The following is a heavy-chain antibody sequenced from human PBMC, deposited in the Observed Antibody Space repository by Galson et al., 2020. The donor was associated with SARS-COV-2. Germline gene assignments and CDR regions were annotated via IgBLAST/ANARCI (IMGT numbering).Heavy chain of an antibody. CDR1: GFTFSSYA. J-gene: IGHJ4*02. CDR3: ARPLTGYHYFDY. D-gene: IGHD3-9*01. CDR2: ISFDGGNE. V-gene: IGHV3-30*15. Sequence: GGSLRLSCAASGFTFSSYAMHWVRQAPGKGLEWVAVISFDGGNEYYADSVKGRFTISRDNSKNTLYLQMSSLRAEDTAVYYCARPLTGYHYFDYWGQGTLVTVSS.